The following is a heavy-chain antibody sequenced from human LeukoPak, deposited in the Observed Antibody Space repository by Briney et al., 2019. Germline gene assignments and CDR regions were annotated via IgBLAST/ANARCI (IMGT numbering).Heavy chain of an antibody. D-gene: IGHD6-6*01. Sequence: ASVKVSCKASGYTFTSYFIHWVRQAPGQGLEWMGIINPSGGSTSYAQKFQGRVTMTRDTSTSTVYMELSSLRSEDTTVYYCARTAGRTFDYWGQGTLVTVSS. CDR3: ARTAGRTFDY. CDR2: INPSGGST. V-gene: IGHV1-46*01. CDR1: GYTFTSYF. J-gene: IGHJ4*02.